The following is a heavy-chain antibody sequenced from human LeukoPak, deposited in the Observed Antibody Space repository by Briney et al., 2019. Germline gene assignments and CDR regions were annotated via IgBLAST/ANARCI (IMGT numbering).Heavy chain of an antibody. Sequence: GASVKVSCKTSGYPFSSYYMHWVRQAPGQGLEWMGIFEPISGTKRVAEKFQGRVNMTRDTATSTVYMELSSLRPEDTAMYYCARDKEEVEHYDWFDPWGQGTQVTVSS. CDR1: GYPFSSYY. J-gene: IGHJ5*02. CDR3: ARDKEEVEHYDWFDP. V-gene: IGHV1-46*01. D-gene: IGHD3-10*01. CDR2: FEPISGTK.